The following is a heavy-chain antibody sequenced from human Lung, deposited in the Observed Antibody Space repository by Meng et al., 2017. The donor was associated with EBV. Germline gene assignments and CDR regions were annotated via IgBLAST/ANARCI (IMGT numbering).Heavy chain of an antibody. D-gene: IGHD3-10*01. CDR3: ARGTPGRSYSDY. J-gene: IGHJ4*02. CDR1: GYTFASYG. Sequence: QVHLLQSGAEVKKPGDSVRVSCEASGYTFASYGISWLRQAPGQGLEWMGWFVNNVDTYSAQKFQGRVTMTTDTHTSTAFMELRSRRSDDTAVYYCARGTPGRSYSDYWGQGTLVTVSS. V-gene: IGHV1-18*01. CDR2: FVNNVDT.